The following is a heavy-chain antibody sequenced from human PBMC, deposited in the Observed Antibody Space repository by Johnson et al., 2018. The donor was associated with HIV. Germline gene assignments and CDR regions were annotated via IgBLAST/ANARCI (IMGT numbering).Heavy chain of an antibody. CDR1: GSTFSSYA. CDR2: IDWNGGRQ. Sequence: VQLVESGGGVVQPGRSLRLSCAASGSTFSSYAMHWVRQAPGKGLEWVSGIDWNGGRQAYVDSVKGRFPISRDNAKNSLYLQMNSLRAVDTAVYYCAKDRTHPYYYGSGDPFDAFDIWGQGTMVTVSS. V-gene: IGHV3-20*04. D-gene: IGHD3-10*01. J-gene: IGHJ3*02. CDR3: AKDRTHPYYYGSGDPFDAFDI.